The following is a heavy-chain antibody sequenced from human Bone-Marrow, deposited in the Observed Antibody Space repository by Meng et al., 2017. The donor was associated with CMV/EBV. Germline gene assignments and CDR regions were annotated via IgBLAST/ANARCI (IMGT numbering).Heavy chain of an antibody. J-gene: IGHJ6*02. CDR2: INSDGSST. Sequence: GESLKISCAASGFTFSSYWMHWVRQAPGKGLVWVSRINSDGSSTSYADSVKGRFTISRDNAKNTLYLQMNSLRAEDTAVYYCARDSYYYGSGEGYYYYYGMDVWGQGTTVTVSS. V-gene: IGHV3-74*01. CDR1: GFTFSSYW. CDR3: ARDSYYYGSGEGYYYYYGMDV. D-gene: IGHD3-10*01.